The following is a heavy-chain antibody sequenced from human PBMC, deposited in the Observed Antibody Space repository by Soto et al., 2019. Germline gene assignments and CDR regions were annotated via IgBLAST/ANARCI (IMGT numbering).Heavy chain of an antibody. J-gene: IGHJ5*02. CDR1: GGSISSGGYS. CDR3: ARNGDCSNGANCYLCWYAP. D-gene: IGHD2-8*01. V-gene: IGHV4-30-2*01. Sequence: SETLSLTCAVSGGSISSGGYSWTWIRQPPGKGLEWIGYIYHSGSTYYNPSLKSRVTISVDRSKNQLSLKLSSVTAADTAVYYCARNGDCSNGANCYLCWYAPRAQRTLVTVSS. CDR2: IYHSGST.